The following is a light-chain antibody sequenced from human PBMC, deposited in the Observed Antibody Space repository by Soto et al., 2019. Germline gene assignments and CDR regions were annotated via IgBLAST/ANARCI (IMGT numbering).Light chain of an antibody. CDR2: GAS. J-gene: IGKJ2*01. Sequence: EIVLTQSPGTLSLSPGERATLSCRASQSVRSTYLAWYQQKPGQAPRLLIYGASSRATGITDRFSGSGSGTDFTLTITRLEPEDFAVFYCQQYGTSPGTFGQGTKLEI. CDR3: QQYGTSPGT. V-gene: IGKV3-20*01. CDR1: QSVRSTY.